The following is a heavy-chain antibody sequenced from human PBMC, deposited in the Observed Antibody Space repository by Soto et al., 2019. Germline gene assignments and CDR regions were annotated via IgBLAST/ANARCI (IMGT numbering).Heavy chain of an antibody. CDR3: AREIVGANDY. V-gene: IGHV3-30-3*01. J-gene: IGHJ4*02. Sequence: QVQLVESGGGVVQPGRSLRLSCAASGFTFSSYAMHWVRQAPGKGLEWVAVISYDGSNKYYAYSVKGRFTISRDNSKNTLYLQMNSLRAEDTAVYYCAREIVGANDYWGQGTLVTVSS. CDR2: ISYDGSNK. D-gene: IGHD1-26*01. CDR1: GFTFSSYA.